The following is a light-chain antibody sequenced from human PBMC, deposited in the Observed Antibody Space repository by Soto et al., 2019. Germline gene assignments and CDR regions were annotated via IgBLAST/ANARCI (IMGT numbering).Light chain of an antibody. CDR2: GAS. Sequence: EVVMTQSPATLSVSPGERATLSCRASQSVSSSLAWYQQKPGQAPRLLIYGASTRATGIPAWFSGSGSGTELTLTTSSLQPEDFAVYYGQQYNNWPLTFGVGTKVEIK. CDR3: QQYNNWPLT. V-gene: IGKV3-15*01. J-gene: IGKJ4*01. CDR1: QSVSSS.